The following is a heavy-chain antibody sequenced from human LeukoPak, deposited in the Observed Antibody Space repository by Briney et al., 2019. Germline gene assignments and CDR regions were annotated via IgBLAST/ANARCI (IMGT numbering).Heavy chain of an antibody. D-gene: IGHD3-9*01. V-gene: IGHV4-59*01. J-gene: IGHJ4*02. Sequence: SETLSLTCTVSGASINSYYWTWIRQIPGKGLEWIGYIYYTGTTNYNPLFESRATISVDTSKNQFSLKLTSVTAADTAVYFCARGEDFERYYLAYWGQGTLVTVSS. CDR1: GASINSYY. CDR2: IYYTGTT. CDR3: ARGEDFERYYLAY.